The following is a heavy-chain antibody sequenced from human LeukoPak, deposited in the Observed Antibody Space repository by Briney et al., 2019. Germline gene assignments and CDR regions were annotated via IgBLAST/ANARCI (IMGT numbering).Heavy chain of an antibody. CDR1: GGSFSGYY. V-gene: IGHV4-34*01. CDR3: ASSRGYSSSLWYYYMDV. J-gene: IGHJ6*03. D-gene: IGHD6-13*01. Sequence: PSETLSLTCAVYGGSFSGYYWSWIRQPPGKGLEWIGEINHSGTTNYNPSLKSRVSISIDTSKNQFSLKVRSVTAADTGVHYCASSRGYSSSLWYYYMDVWGKGTTVTVSS. CDR2: INHSGTT.